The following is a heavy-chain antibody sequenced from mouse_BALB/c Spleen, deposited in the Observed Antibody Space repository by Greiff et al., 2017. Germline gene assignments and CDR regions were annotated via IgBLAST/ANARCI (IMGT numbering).Heavy chain of an antibody. CDR2: INPSNGGT. D-gene: IGHD2-2*01. V-gene: IGHV1S81*02. J-gene: IGHJ4*01. CDR3: TRAGLHYAMDY. CDR1: GYTFNSYY. Sequence: VKLVESGAELVKPGASVKLSCKASGYTFNSYYMYWVKQRPGQGLEWIGEINPSNGGTNFNEKFKSKATLTVDKSSSTAYMQLSSLTSEDSAVYYCTRAGLHYAMDYWGQGTSVTVSS.